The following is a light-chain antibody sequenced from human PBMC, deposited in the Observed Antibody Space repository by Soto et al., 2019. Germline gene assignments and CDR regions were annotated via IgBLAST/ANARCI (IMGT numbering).Light chain of an antibody. Sequence: DIRVTQSPSSLSASVGDRVTITCRASQSISRHLNWYQQKPGKAPKLLINIASSLQRGVPSRFSGSGSGTDFTLTISNVQPEDFATYYCQQTYSTPQPFGQGTRLEIK. J-gene: IGKJ5*01. CDR3: QQTYSTPQP. CDR1: QSISRH. V-gene: IGKV1-39*01. CDR2: IAS.